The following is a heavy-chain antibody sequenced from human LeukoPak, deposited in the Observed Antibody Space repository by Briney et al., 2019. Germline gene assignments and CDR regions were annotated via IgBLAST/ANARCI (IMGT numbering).Heavy chain of an antibody. J-gene: IGHJ6*02. Sequence: PPGGSLRLSCAASGFTFSSYGMHWVRQAPGKGLEWVAVISYDGSNKYYADSVKGRFTISRDNSKNTLYLQMNSLRAEDTAVFYCAKDDTAMVLADYYYYGMDVWGQGTTVTVSS. D-gene: IGHD5-18*01. CDR3: AKDDTAMVLADYYYYGMDV. CDR2: ISYDGSNK. CDR1: GFTFSSYG. V-gene: IGHV3-30*18.